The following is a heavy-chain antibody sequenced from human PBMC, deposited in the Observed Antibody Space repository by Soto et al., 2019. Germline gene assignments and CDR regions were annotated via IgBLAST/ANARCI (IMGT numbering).Heavy chain of an antibody. J-gene: IGHJ5*02. D-gene: IGHD7-27*01. CDR2: IKEDGSEK. Sequence: EVQLVDSGGGLVQPGGSLRLSCAASGFTFSSYWMSWVRKAPGKGLEWVASIKEDGSEKYYVDSVKGRFTISRDDAKNSLYLQMNSLRVEDTAVYYCTRNLGWGWFDPWGQGTLVTVSS. V-gene: IGHV3-7*05. CDR1: GFTFSSYW. CDR3: TRNLGWGWFDP.